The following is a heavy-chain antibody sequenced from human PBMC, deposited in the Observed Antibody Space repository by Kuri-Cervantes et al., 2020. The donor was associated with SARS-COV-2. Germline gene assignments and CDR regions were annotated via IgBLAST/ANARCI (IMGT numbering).Heavy chain of an antibody. CDR2: ISWNSGSI. CDR3: ARVGYSSSGWFDP. Sequence: GGSLRLSCAASGFTFDDYAMHWVRQAPGKGLEWVSGISWNSGSIGYADSVKGRFTISRDNSKNSLYLQMNSLRAEDTAVYYCARVGYSSSGWFDPWGQGTLVTVSS. CDR1: GFTFDDYA. D-gene: IGHD6-6*01. J-gene: IGHJ5*02. V-gene: IGHV3-9*01.